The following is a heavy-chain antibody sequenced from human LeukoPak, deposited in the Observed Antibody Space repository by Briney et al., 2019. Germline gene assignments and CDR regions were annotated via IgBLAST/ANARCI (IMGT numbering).Heavy chain of an antibody. CDR1: GFTFNSYW. V-gene: IGHV3-74*01. J-gene: IGHJ4*02. D-gene: IGHD2-2*01. Sequence: QPGGSLSLSCAASGFTFNSYWMHWVRHAPGKGLVWVSRINNDGSSTNYADSVKGRFTTSRDNAKNTLYLQMNSLRAEDTAVYYCALRYCTSTSCYPYFDYWGQGTVVTVSS. CDR3: ALRYCTSTSCYPYFDY. CDR2: INNDGSST.